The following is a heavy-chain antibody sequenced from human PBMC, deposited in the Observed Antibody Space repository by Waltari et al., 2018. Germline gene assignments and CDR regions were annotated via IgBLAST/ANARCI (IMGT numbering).Heavy chain of an antibody. Sequence: QVQMKESGPGLVKPSQTLALTCTVSGDSISSRNDYITWIRQSPGEGLEWIGYISYSGTAYYNPSFESRVIISVDTSKTQFSLNVISVTAADTAVYYCARYYDAFHLWGQGTMVTVAS. CDR3: ARYYDAFHL. D-gene: IGHD3-10*01. CDR1: GDSISSRNDY. CDR2: ISYSGTA. J-gene: IGHJ3*01. V-gene: IGHV4-30-4*01.